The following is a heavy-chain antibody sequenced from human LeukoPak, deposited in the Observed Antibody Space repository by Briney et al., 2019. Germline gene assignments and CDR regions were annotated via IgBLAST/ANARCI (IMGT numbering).Heavy chain of an antibody. J-gene: IGHJ6*03. CDR1: GGSISSYY. CDR3: ARDLDSSSSPYYYYMDV. D-gene: IGHD6-6*01. CDR2: IYYSGST. Sequence: PSETLSLTCTVSGGSISSYYWSWIRQPPGKGLEWIGYIYYSGSTNHNPSLKSRVTISVDTSKNQFSLKLSSVTAADTAVYYCARDLDSSSSPYYYYMDVWGKGTTVTVSS. V-gene: IGHV4-59*01.